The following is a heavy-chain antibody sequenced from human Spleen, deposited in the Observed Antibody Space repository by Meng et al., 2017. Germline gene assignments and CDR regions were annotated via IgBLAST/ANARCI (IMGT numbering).Heavy chain of an antibody. V-gene: IGHV6-1*01. J-gene: IGHJ5*02. CDR3: ARGGASSKWFDP. D-gene: IGHD2/OR15-2a*01. CDR2: TDYMSKWYN. CDR1: GDSVSSNSAA. Sequence: QIQLQQSGPGLVKLSQTLLNICAITGDSVSSNSAAWNWLRQSPSRGLEWLGRTDYMSKWYNDYAVSVKIRITINPDTSKTQFSLQLNSVTPEDTAVYYCARGGASSKWFDPWGQGTLVTVSS.